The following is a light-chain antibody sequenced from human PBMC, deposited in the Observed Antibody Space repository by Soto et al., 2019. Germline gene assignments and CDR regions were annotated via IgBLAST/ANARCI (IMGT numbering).Light chain of an antibody. V-gene: IGKV1-27*01. CDR2: GAS. CDR3: QKYDRAPFT. CDR1: QDISNY. J-gene: IGKJ3*01. Sequence: DIQMTQSPSSLSASVGDRVTITCRASQDISNYVAWYQQKPGKVPQLLIYGASTLQLGVPSRFSGGGSGADFTLTISSLQPEDVATYYCQKYDRAPFTFGPGTKLDVK.